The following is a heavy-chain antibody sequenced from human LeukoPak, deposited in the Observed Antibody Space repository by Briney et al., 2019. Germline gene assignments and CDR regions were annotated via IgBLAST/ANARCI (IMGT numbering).Heavy chain of an antibody. Sequence: ASVKVSCKASGYTFTGYYMHWVRQAPGQGLEWMGWINPNSGGTNYAQKFQGRVTMTRDTSISTAYMELSRLRSDDTAVYYCARAYGSGSYTDYYYYYYMDVWGKGTTVTISS. J-gene: IGHJ6*03. CDR3: ARAYGSGSYTDYYYYYYMDV. CDR1: GYTFTGYY. CDR2: INPNSGGT. V-gene: IGHV1-2*02. D-gene: IGHD3-10*01.